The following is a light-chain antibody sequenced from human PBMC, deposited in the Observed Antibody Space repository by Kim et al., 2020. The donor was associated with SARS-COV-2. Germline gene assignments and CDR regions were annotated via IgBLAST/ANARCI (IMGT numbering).Light chain of an antibody. CDR3: QHSYSTPGT. J-gene: IGKJ1*01. Sequence: ASVGDRVSITCRASQSISTYLNWYQQKPGKAPKILIYAASSLQSGVPSRFSGSGSGTDFTLTINSLQPADFATYFCQHSYSTPGTFGQGTKVDIK. CDR1: QSISTY. V-gene: IGKV1-39*01. CDR2: AAS.